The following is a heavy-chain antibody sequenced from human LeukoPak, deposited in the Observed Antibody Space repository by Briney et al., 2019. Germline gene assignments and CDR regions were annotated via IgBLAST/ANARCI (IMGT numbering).Heavy chain of an antibody. D-gene: IGHD2-15*01. Sequence: GASVKVSCKSSGYTCTSYGISWVRKAPGQGHEWMGWMGAYHGNTNYAQKLQGRATMTPHTSTSTAYLELRRLRCYDTAVYYCPRVSGPRYCSGGSCFSYYYYMDVWGKGTTVTVSS. CDR1: GYTCTSYG. V-gene: IGHV1-18*01. J-gene: IGHJ6*03. CDR2: MGAYHGNT. CDR3: PRVSGPRYCSGGSCFSYYYYMDV.